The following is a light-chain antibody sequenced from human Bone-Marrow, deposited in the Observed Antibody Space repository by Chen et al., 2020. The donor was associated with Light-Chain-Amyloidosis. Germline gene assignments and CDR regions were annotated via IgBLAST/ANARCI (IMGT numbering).Light chain of an antibody. CDR2: EVS. CDR1: SSDVGNYKF. Sequence: QSALTQPASLSGSPGQSISISCTGTSSDVGNYKFVSWYQQYSGKAPKLMIYEVSKRPSGISDRFSGSKSGNTASLTISGLQTEDEADYYCCSYATGGTFVFGGGTKLTVL. CDR3: CSYATGGTFV. J-gene: IGLJ2*01. V-gene: IGLV2-23*02.